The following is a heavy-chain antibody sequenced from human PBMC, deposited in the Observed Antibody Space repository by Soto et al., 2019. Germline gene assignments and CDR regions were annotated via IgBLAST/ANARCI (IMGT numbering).Heavy chain of an antibody. CDR1: GYTFTAYV. CDR3: TREDY. J-gene: IGHJ4*02. V-gene: IGHV1-3*01. Sequence: QVQLVQSGAEVKKPGASVKVSCKASGYTFTAYVMHWVRQAPGQSLEWMGWINAGNGYTTYSQKFQGRVTITRDTSATTAHMELSSLRSEDTAVYCCTREDYWGQGTLVTVSS. CDR2: INAGNGYT.